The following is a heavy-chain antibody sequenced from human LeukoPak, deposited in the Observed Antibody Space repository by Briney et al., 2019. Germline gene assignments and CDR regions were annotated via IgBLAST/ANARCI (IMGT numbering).Heavy chain of an antibody. D-gene: IGHD1-26*01. CDR1: GGSISGYY. J-gene: IGHJ2*01. CDR3: ARRRELLRSNWYFDL. V-gene: IGHV4-59*08. Sequence: SETLSLTCTVSGGSISGYYWSWIRQPPGQGLEWIGYVYNSGTTNYNPSLNSRLTISADTSMNQFSLKLSSVTAADTAVYYCARRRELLRSNWYFDLWGRGTLVTVSS. CDR2: VYNSGTT.